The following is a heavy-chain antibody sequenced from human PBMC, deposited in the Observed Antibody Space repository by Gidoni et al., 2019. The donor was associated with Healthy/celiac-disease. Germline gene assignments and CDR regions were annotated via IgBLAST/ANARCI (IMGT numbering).Heavy chain of an antibody. CDR3: AREIGRTSMTTVTTRFDP. CDR2: INHSGST. D-gene: IGHD4-4*01. CDR1: GGSFSGYY. J-gene: IGHJ5*02. Sequence: QVQLQQWGAGLLKPSETLSLTCAVYGGSFSGYYWSWIRQPPGKGLEWIGEINHSGSTNYNPSLKRRVTISVDTSKNQFSLKLSSVTAADTAVYYCAREIGRTSMTTVTTRFDPWGQGTLVTVSS. V-gene: IGHV4-34*01.